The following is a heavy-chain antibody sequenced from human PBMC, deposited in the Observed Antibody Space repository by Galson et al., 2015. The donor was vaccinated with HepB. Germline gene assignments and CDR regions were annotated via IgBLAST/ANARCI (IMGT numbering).Heavy chain of an antibody. J-gene: IGHJ3*02. CDR3: ARAPYYYDSSGYYYGAFDI. V-gene: IGHV1-3*01. D-gene: IGHD3-22*01. CDR1: GYTFTSYA. Sequence: QSGAEVKKSGESLKVSCKASGYTFTSYAMHWVRQAPGQRLEWMGWINAGNGNTKYSQKFQGRVTITRDASASTAYMELSSLRSEDTAVYYCARAPYYYDSSGYYYGAFDIWGQGTMVTVSS. CDR2: INAGNGNT.